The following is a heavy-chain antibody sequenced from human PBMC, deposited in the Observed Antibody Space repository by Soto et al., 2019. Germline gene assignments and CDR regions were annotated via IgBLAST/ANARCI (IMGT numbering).Heavy chain of an antibody. J-gene: IGHJ4*02. D-gene: IGHD1-1*01. CDR1: GFTFSSYV. CDR2: IGGSDGST. CDR3: AKRNDGRDWPHYFDS. V-gene: IGHV3-23*01. Sequence: GGSLRLSCAASGFTFSSYVMGWVRQAPGKGLEWVSTIGGSDGSTYYADSAKGRFTISRDNSKNTLYLQMNSLRAEDTAIYYCAKRNDGRDWPHYFDSWGKGTLVTVSS.